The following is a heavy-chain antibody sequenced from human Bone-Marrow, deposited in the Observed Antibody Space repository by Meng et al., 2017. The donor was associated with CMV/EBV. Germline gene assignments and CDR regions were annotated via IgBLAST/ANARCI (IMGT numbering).Heavy chain of an antibody. CDR1: GFTFSSYA. J-gene: IGHJ5*02. D-gene: IGHD1-26*01. Sequence: GESLKISCAASGFTFSSYAMSWVRQAPGKGLEWVSAISGSGGSTYYADSVKGRFTISRDNSKNTLYLQMNSLRAEDTAVYYCARVLRAGSYPNWFDPWGQGTLVTVSS. V-gene: IGHV3-23*01. CDR3: ARVLRAGSYPNWFDP. CDR2: ISGSGGST.